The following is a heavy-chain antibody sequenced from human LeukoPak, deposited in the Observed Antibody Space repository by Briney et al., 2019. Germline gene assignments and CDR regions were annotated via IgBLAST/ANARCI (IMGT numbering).Heavy chain of an antibody. J-gene: IGHJ3*01. Sequence: SETLSLTCTVAGGSISSGAYHWRWIRQHPGKGLEWIEYIYFSGNTYYNPSLESRLIISVDRSKNQFSLKLTSVTAADTAVYYWTRTASHSDLSVNVGGQGTMVTVSP. CDR1: GGSISSGAYH. D-gene: IGHD2/OR15-2a*01. V-gene: IGHV4-31*03. CDR3: TRTASHSDLSVNV. CDR2: IYFSGNT.